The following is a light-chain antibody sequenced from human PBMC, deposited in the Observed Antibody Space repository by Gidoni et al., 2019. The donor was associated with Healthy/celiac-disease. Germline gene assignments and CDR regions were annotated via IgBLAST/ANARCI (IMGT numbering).Light chain of an antibody. J-gene: IGKJ1*01. V-gene: IGKV1-39*01. CDR3: QQSYSSPPT. CDR1: QSISRY. CDR2: GAS. Sequence: DIQMTQSPSSLSASVGDRVTITCRASQSISRYVNWYQQKPGKAPKLLIYGASSLRSGVPSRFSGSGSGTDFTLTIRSLQPEDYATYYCQQSYSSPPTFGQGTKVEIK.